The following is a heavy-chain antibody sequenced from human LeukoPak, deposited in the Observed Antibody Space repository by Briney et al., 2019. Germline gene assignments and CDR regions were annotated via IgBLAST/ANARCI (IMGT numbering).Heavy chain of an antibody. CDR1: GFTFSSYA. D-gene: IGHD3-22*01. Sequence: GGSLRLSCAASGFTFSSYAMHWVRQAPGKGLEWVAVISYDGSNKYYADSVKGRFTISRDNSKNTLYLQMNSLRAEDTAVYYCARDGNYYDSSGYPSRWGQGTLVTVSP. J-gene: IGHJ4*02. CDR3: ARDGNYYDSSGYPSR. V-gene: IGHV3-30-3*01. CDR2: ISYDGSNK.